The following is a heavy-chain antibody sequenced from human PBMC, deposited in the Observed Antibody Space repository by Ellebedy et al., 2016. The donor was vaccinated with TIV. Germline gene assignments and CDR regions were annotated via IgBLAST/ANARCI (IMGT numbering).Heavy chain of an antibody. J-gene: IGHJ5*02. Sequence: GGSLRLSCSASGFTFSHYAMHWVRQAPGKGLEYVSAMNNNGGNTYYADSVKGRFTISRDNSKNTLYLQMKSLRPEDTAMYYSAKSGSVTNRGPLAGSWGQGTSVTVSS. CDR2: MNNNGGNT. V-gene: IGHV3-64D*06. CDR3: AKSGSVTNRGPLAGS. CDR1: GFTFSHYA. D-gene: IGHD3-10*01.